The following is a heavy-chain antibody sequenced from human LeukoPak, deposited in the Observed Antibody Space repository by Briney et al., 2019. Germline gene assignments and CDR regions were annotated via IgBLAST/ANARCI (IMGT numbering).Heavy chain of an antibody. D-gene: IGHD2-2*02. V-gene: IGHV3-74*01. Sequence: GGSLRLSCADSGFTFSSYWMHWVRQAPGKGLVWVSRINSDGSSTSYADSVKGRFTISRDNAKNTLYLQMNSLRAEDTAVYYCARDQYTQALFDYWGQGTLVTVSS. CDR3: ARDQYTQALFDY. J-gene: IGHJ4*02. CDR1: GFTFSSYW. CDR2: INSDGSST.